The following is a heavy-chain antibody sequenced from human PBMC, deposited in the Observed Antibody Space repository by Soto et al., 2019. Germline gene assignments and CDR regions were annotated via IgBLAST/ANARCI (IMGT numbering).Heavy chain of an antibody. V-gene: IGHV3-48*02. CDR1: GFRFSEHS. D-gene: IGHD2-21*02. Sequence: VVLVESGGGLVCPGGSLRLSCVASGFRFSEHSMNWVRQAPGKGLQWISYISSNSEKTYYADSVKGRFTVSRDNAKNALFLHMNSLRDDDTATYYCARLPKGSLVSAWGQGARVTVSS. CDR2: ISSNSEKT. J-gene: IGHJ4*02. CDR3: ARLPKGSLVSA.